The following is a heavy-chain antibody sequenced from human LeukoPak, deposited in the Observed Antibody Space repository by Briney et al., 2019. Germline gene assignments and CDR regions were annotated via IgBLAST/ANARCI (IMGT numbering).Heavy chain of an antibody. J-gene: IGHJ5*02. V-gene: IGHV1-8*01. Sequence: ASVRVSCKASGYTFTSYDINWVRQAPGQGLEWMGWMNPNSGNTDYAQKFQGRVTMTRNTSISTAYMELSSLRSEDTAVYYCARGRPYSSSWYWFDPWGQGTLVTVSS. CDR3: ARGRPYSSSWYWFDP. CDR1: GYTFTSYD. D-gene: IGHD6-13*01. CDR2: MNPNSGNT.